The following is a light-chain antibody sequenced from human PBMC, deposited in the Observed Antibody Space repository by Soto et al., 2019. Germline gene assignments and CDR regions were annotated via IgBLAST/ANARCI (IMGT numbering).Light chain of an antibody. Sequence: ALTQPAPVSGSPGQSITISCTGTSSDVGGYNYVSWYQHHPGKAPKLLIYDVSNRPSGVSNRFSGSKSGNTASLTISGLQAEDEADYYCSSYTSSSTYVFGTGTKVTV. V-gene: IGLV2-14*03. CDR1: SSDVGGYNY. CDR3: SSYTSSSTYV. CDR2: DVS. J-gene: IGLJ1*01.